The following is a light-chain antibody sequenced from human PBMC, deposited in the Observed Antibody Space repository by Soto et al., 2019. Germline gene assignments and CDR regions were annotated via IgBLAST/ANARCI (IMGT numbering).Light chain of an antibody. CDR3: GTWDSSLSAFYV. J-gene: IGLJ1*01. CDR1: SSNIGKNY. Sequence: QSVLAQPPSVSAAPGQKVTISCSGSSSNIGKNYVSWYQQLPGTAPKLLIYENNKRPSGTPDRFSGSKSGTSATLGITGLQTGDEADYYCGTWDSSLSAFYVFGTGTRSPS. CDR2: ENN. V-gene: IGLV1-51*02.